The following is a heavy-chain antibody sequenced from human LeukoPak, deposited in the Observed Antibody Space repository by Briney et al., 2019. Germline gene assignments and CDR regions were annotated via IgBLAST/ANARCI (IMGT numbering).Heavy chain of an antibody. D-gene: IGHD3-10*01. CDR2: ISGSGGST. V-gene: IGHV3-23*01. Sequence: PGGSLRLSCAASGFTFSSYAMSWVRQAPGKGLEWVSAISGSGGSTYYADSVKGRFTISRDNSKNTLYLQMNSLRAEDTAVYYCANAYYGSGSYYIGGYDYWGQGTLVTVSS. J-gene: IGHJ4*02. CDR3: ANAYYGSGSYYIGGYDY. CDR1: GFTFSSYA.